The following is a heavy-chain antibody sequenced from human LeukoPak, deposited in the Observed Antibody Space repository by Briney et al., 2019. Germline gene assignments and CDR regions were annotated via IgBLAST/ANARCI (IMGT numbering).Heavy chain of an antibody. CDR2: ISGGGDTT. J-gene: IGHJ6*03. CDR3: ARGGPRDYYYYYMDV. V-gene: IGHV3-23*01. D-gene: IGHD5-12*01. CDR1: GFSFSSYT. Sequence: GGSLRLSCSASGFSFSSYTMTWVRQAPGKGPEWVSIISGGGDTTFYTDSVKGRFTISRDNSKNTLYLQMNSLRAEDTALYYCARGGPRDYYYYYMDVWGKGTTVTVSS.